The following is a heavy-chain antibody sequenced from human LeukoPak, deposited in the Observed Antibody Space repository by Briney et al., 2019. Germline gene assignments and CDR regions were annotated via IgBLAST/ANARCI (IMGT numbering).Heavy chain of an antibody. D-gene: IGHD6-19*01. V-gene: IGHV5-51*01. Sequence: GESLKISCKGSGYRFTSYWIGWVLQMSGKGLELMGIIYPGDSDTRYSPSFQGQVTISADKSISTAYLQWSSLKASDTALYYCARLAASLYSSGWFDAYFDSWGQGNLVTVSS. CDR1: GYRFTSYW. CDR3: ARLAASLYSSGWFDAYFDS. CDR2: IYPGDSDT. J-gene: IGHJ4*02.